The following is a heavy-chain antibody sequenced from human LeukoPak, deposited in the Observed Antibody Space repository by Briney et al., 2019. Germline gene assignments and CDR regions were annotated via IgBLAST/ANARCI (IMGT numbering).Heavy chain of an antibody. Sequence: PSETLSLTYAVHGGSFSGYYWSWIRQPPRKGLEWIGESNQCGCTNYNPSLKGRVTLSVHTSKNQFPLKLNAVTAADTAVYYCARRSSWYGGLYYCDYWGQGTLVSVS. CDR1: GGSFSGYY. CDR2: SNQCGCT. CDR3: ARRSSWYGGLYYCDY. D-gene: IGHD6-13*01. J-gene: IGHJ4*02. V-gene: IGHV4-34*01.